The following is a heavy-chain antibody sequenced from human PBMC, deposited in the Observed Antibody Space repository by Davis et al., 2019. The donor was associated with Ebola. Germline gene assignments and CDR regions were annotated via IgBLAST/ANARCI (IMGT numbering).Heavy chain of an antibody. CDR2: IYYSGST. D-gene: IGHD3-16*02. CDR1: GGSISSSSYY. CDR3: ARRAMITFGGVIVTSYYFDY. Sequence: MPSETLSLTCTVSGGSISSSSYYWGWIRQPPGKGLEWIGSIYYSGSTYYNPSLKSRITISVDTSKNQFSLKLSSVTAADTAVYYCARRAMITFGGVIVTSYYFDYWGQGTLVTVSS. J-gene: IGHJ4*02. V-gene: IGHV4-39*01.